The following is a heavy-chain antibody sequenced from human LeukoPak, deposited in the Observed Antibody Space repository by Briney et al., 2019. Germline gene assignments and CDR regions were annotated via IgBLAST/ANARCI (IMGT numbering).Heavy chain of an antibody. CDR3: ARSSNYYYGMDV. Sequence: GGSLRLSCAASGFNFSYYTMDWVRQAPGKGLEWVAVISYDGSNKYYADSVKGRFTISRDNSKNTAFLQMNSLRIEDTAVYYCARSSNYYYGMDVWGQGTTVTVSS. V-gene: IGHV3-30-3*01. CDR1: GFNFSYYT. J-gene: IGHJ6*02. CDR2: ISYDGSNK. D-gene: IGHD6-6*01.